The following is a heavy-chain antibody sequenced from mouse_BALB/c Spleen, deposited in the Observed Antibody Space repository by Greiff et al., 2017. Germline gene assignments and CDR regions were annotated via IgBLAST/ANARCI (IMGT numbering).Heavy chain of an antibody. D-gene: IGHD2-1*01. CDR2: IYPGDGDT. CDR3: ARSGYYGNYVYYAMDY. V-gene: IGHV1-80*01. Sequence: QVQLQQSGAELVRPGSSVKISCKASGYAFSSYWMNWVKQRPGQGLEWIGQIYPGDGDTNYNGKFKGKATLTADKSSSTAYMQLSSLTSEDSAVYFCARSGYYGNYVYYAMDYWGQGTSVTVSS. CDR1: GYAFSSYW. J-gene: IGHJ4*01.